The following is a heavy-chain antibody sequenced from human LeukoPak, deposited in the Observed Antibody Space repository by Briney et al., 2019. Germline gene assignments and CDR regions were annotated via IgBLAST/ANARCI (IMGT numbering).Heavy chain of an antibody. Sequence: SETLSLTCTVSGGSFSSGSYYWSWIRQPAGKGLEWIGRIYTSGSTNYNPSLKSRVTISVDTSKNQFSLKLSSVTAADTAVYYCASTRALVEMATMGDAFDIWGQGTMVTVSS. V-gene: IGHV4-61*02. D-gene: IGHD5-24*01. J-gene: IGHJ3*02. CDR3: ASTRALVEMATMGDAFDI. CDR1: GGSFSSGSYY. CDR2: IYTSGST.